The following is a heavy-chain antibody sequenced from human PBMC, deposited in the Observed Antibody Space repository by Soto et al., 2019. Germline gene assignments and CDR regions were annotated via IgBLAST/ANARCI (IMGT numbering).Heavy chain of an antibody. Sequence: QAQLVESGGGVVQAGRSLRVSCAASEFKFSSYAMHWVRQAPGKGLEWVALISSDGSQKYYADSVMGRCIVSRDNSLKTVYLRLDNVRDGDTAIYYCAKDQTYIGTAVYDVWGQGTTVTVPS. CDR2: ISSDGSQK. CDR1: EFKFSSYA. V-gene: IGHV3-30*18. J-gene: IGHJ6*02. CDR3: AKDQTYIGTAVYDV. D-gene: IGHD2-21*02.